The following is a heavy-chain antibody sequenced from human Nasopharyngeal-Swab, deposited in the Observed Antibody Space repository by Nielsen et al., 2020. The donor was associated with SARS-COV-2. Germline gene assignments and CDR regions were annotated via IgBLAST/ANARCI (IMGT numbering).Heavy chain of an antibody. CDR2: IYYSGST. D-gene: IGHD3-10*01. Sequence: SETLSLTCTVSGGSISSSSYYWGWIRQPPGKGLEWIGSIYYSGSTYYNPSLKSRVTISVDTSKNQFSLTLSSVTAADTAVYYCARYGSGSYYFDYWGQGTLVTVSS. CDR3: ARYGSGSYYFDY. V-gene: IGHV4-39*01. J-gene: IGHJ4*02. CDR1: GGSISSSSYY.